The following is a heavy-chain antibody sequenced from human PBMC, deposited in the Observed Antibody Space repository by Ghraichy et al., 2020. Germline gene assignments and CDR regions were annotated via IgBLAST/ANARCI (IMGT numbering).Heavy chain of an antibody. V-gene: IGHV4-59*08. CDR2: IYYSGST. CDR3: ARLKGASTNWYFDL. Sequence: ESLNISCTVSGGSISSYYWSWIRQPPGKGLEWIGYIYYSGSTNYNPSLKSRVTISVDTSKNQFSLKLSSVTAADTAVYYCARLKGASTNWYFDLWGRGTLVTVSS. D-gene: IGHD2-2*01. J-gene: IGHJ2*01. CDR1: GGSISSYY.